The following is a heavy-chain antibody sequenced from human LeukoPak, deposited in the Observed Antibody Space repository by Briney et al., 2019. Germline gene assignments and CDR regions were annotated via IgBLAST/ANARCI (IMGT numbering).Heavy chain of an antibody. CDR3: ARMGLYRYSGSYDY. CDR1: GGSFSRYY. V-gene: IGHV4-34*01. D-gene: IGHD1-26*01. J-gene: IGHJ4*02. CDR2: INYSGST. Sequence: SETLFLSCAVYGGSFSRYYWRRIRQPPGRGVEWIGYINYSGSTNYNPSLKSRFTLSVDTSKNQFSLKLSSVTAADTAVYYCARMGLYRYSGSYDYWGQGTLVIVSA.